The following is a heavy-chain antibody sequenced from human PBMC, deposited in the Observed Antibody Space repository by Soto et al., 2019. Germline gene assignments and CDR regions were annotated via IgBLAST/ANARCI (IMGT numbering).Heavy chain of an antibody. CDR2: ISSSSSYI. J-gene: IGHJ6*03. CDR1: GFTFSSYS. V-gene: IGHV3-21*01. D-gene: IGHD2-2*01. CDR3: AGHCSSTSGYGYYMDV. Sequence: EVQLVESGGGLVKPGGSLRLSCAASGFTFSSYSMNWVRQAPGKGLEWVSSISSSSSYIYYAGSVKGRFTISRDNAKNALYLQMNSLRAEDTAVYSCAGHCSSTSGYGYYMDVWGNGTTVAVS.